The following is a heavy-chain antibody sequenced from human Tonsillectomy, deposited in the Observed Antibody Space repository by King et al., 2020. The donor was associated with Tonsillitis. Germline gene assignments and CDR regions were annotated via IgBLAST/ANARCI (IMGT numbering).Heavy chain of an antibody. CDR3: ATSRSVSWHGFFQH. D-gene: IGHD6-13*01. J-gene: IGHJ1*01. CDR2: ISSSGSTI. V-gene: IGHV3-48*03. Sequence: VQLVESGGDLVQPGGSLRLSCAASGFTFSTYEMNWVRQAPGKGLEWVSYISSSGSTIYYADSVKGRFTNSTDNAKNSLYLQMNSLRAEDTAVYYCATSRSVSWHGFFQHWGQGTLVTVSS. CDR1: GFTFSTYE.